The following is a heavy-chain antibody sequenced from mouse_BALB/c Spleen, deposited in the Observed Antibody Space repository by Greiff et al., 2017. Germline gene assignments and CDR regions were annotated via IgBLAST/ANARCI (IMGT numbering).Heavy chain of an antibody. CDR2: IWGDGST. Sequence: VQLQQSGPGLVAPSQSLSITCTVSGFSLTGYGVNWVRQPPGTGLEWLGMIWGDGSTDYNSALKTRLSISKDNSKCQVFLKMNSLQTDDTARYYCARDRDGNYFDYWGQGTTLTVSS. V-gene: IGHV2-6-7*01. CDR3: ARDRDGNYFDY. J-gene: IGHJ2*01. D-gene: IGHD2-1*01. CDR1: GFSLTGYG.